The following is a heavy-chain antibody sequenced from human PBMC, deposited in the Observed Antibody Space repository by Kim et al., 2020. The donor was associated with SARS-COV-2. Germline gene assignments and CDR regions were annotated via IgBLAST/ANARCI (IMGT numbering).Heavy chain of an antibody. CDR2: ISYDGSNK. V-gene: IGHV3-30*18. Sequence: GGSLRLSCAASGFTFSSYGMHWVRQAPGKGLEWVAVISYDGSNKYYADSVKGRFTISRDNSKNTLYLQMNSLRAEDTAVYYCAKDSGRYCSGGSCYSRNWFDPWGQGTLVTVSS. D-gene: IGHD2-15*01. CDR3: AKDSGRYCSGGSCYSRNWFDP. CDR1: GFTFSSYG. J-gene: IGHJ5*02.